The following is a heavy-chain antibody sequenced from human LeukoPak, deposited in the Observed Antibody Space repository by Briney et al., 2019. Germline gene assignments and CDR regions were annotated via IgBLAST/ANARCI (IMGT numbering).Heavy chain of an antibody. CDR2: ISGSGSTV. CDR1: GFTFSSFE. V-gene: IGHV3-48*03. J-gene: IGHJ4*02. CDR3: AKGFRDTAMFLDD. D-gene: IGHD5-18*01. Sequence: GGPLRFSCTASGFTFSSFEMNWVRLAPGKGLEWISCISGSGSTVYYADPVKGRFTISRDNAKNSLYLQMNSLRAEDTAVYYCAKGFRDTAMFLDDWGQGTLVTVSS.